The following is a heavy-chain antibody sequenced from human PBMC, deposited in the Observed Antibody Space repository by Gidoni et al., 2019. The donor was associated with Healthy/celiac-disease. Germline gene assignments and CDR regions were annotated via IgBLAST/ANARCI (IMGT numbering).Heavy chain of an antibody. V-gene: IGHV3-23*01. CDR1: GFTFSSYA. Sequence: EVKLLESGGGLVKPGGSVRLSCAATGFTFSSYAMGWVRQAPGKVLEVLSAISGSGCITYYANSVKGRFTISRDNSKNTLYLQMNSLRAKDSAVYYCAKDRIAVVGSGMDVWGQGTTVTVSS. D-gene: IGHD6-19*01. J-gene: IGHJ6*02. CDR3: AKDRIAVVGSGMDV. CDR2: ISGSGCIT.